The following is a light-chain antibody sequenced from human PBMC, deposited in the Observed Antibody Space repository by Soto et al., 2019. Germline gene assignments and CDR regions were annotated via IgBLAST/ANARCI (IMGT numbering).Light chain of an antibody. Sequence: EIVLTQSPVTLSLSPGERATLSCRASQSINNYLAWYQQKPGQPPRLLIYDASNRATAIPIRFSGSGSGTDFTLTCSSPEPEDSAVYYCQYRGICPPWATVGGGTKVVIK. CDR3: QYRGICPPWAT. CDR2: DAS. CDR1: QSINNY. J-gene: IGKJ4*01. V-gene: IGKV3-11*01.